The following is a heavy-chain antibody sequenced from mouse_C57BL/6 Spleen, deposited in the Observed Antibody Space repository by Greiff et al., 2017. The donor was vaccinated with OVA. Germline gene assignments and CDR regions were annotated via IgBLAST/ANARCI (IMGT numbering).Heavy chain of an antibody. V-gene: IGHV1-53*01. J-gene: IGHJ2*01. D-gene: IGHD2-2*01. CDR1: GYTFTSYW. CDR3: AREGVRSSMVTTEYYFDY. CDR2: INPSNGGT. Sequence: QVQLKQPGTELVKPGASVKLSCKASGYTFTSYWMHWVKQRPGQGLEWIGNINPSNGGTNYNEKFKSKATLTVDKSSSTAYMQLSSLTSEDSAVYYCAREGVRSSMVTTEYYFDYWGQGTTLTVSS.